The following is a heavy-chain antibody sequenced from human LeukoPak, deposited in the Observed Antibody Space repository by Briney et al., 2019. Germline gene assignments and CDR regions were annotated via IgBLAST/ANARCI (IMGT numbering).Heavy chain of an antibody. CDR3: AKERGYDILTGYYSYGMDV. D-gene: IGHD3-9*01. J-gene: IGHJ6*04. CDR1: GFTFSSYG. CDR2: ISYDGSNK. V-gene: IGHV3-30*18. Sequence: GGSLRLSCAASGFTFSSYGMHWVRQAPGKGLEWVAVISYDGSNKYYADSVKGRFTISRDNSKNTLHLQMNSLRAEDTAVYYCAKERGYDILTGYYSYGMDVWGKGTTVTVSS.